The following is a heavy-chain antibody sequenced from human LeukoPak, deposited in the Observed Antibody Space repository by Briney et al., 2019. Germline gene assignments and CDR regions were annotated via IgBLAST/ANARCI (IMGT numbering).Heavy chain of an antibody. V-gene: IGHV3-23*01. CDR1: GFTFSNYA. CDR3: AKDLHYDSSGYYSSRVLDY. Sequence: GGSLRLSCAASGFTFSNYAMSWVRQAPGKGLECVSAISGSGGSTYSADSVKGRFTISRDNSKNTLYLQMSSLRAEDTAVYYCAKDLHYDSSGYYSSRVLDYWGQGTLVTVSS. D-gene: IGHD3-22*01. J-gene: IGHJ4*02. CDR2: ISGSGGST.